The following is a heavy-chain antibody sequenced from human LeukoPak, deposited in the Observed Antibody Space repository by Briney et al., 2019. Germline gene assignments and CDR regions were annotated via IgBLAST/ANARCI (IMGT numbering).Heavy chain of an antibody. CDR1: GGSFSGYY. V-gene: IGHV4-34*01. Sequence: SETLSLTCAVYGGSFSGYYWSWIRQPPGKGLEWIGEINHSGSTNYNPSLKSRVTISVDTSKNQFSLKLSSVTAADTAVYYCARDQPGIAVADPDAFDIWGQGTMVTVSS. CDR3: ARDQPGIAVADPDAFDI. J-gene: IGHJ3*02. CDR2: INHSGST. D-gene: IGHD6-19*01.